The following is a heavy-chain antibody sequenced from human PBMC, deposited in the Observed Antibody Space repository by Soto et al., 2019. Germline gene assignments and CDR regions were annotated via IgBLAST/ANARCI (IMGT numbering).Heavy chain of an antibody. CDR1: KFTFGYYW. D-gene: IGHD3-16*02. Sequence: GGSLRLSCAVPKFTFGYYWMSWVRQAPGKGLEWISNIKQDGSDKNYADSVKGRFTISRDNADNSMYLQMNSLRAEDTAVYYCATLSYGQLRYFDNWGQGTLVTVSS. V-gene: IGHV3-7*01. CDR3: ATLSYGQLRYFDN. J-gene: IGHJ4*02. CDR2: IKQDGSDK.